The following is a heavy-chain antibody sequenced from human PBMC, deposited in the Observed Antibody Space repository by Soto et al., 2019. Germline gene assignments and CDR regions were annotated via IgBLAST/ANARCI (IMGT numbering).Heavy chain of an antibody. V-gene: IGHV3-11*05. CDR3: ARVEFLDYYDSSGYLDY. D-gene: IGHD3-22*01. J-gene: IGHJ4*02. CDR2: ISSSSSYT. Sequence: GGSLRLSCAPSGFTFSDYYMSWIRQAPGKGLEWVSYISSSSSYTNYADSVKGRFTISRDNAQNSLYLQMNSLRAADTAVYYCARVEFLDYYDSSGYLDYWGQGPLVTVSS. CDR1: GFTFSDYY.